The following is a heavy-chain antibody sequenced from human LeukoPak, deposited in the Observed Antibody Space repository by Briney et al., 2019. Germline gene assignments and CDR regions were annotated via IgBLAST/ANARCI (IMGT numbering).Heavy chain of an antibody. J-gene: IGHJ5*02. D-gene: IGHD5-18*01. V-gene: IGHV4-31*03. CDR1: GGSITSGGYY. CDR2: IYNSGST. CDR3: ARDVGGYSYGYNWFDP. Sequence: SETLSLTCTVSGGSITSGGYYWSWIRQHPGKGLDFIGFIYNSGSTSYNPSLKSRVTISVDRSKNQFSLKLSSVTAADTAVYYCARDVGGYSYGYNWFDPWGQGTLVTVSS.